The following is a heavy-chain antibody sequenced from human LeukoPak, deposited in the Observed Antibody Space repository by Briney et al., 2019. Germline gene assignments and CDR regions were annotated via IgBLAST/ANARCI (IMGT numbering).Heavy chain of an antibody. CDR1: GFTFSSYE. V-gene: IGHV3-48*03. J-gene: IGHJ4*02. Sequence: VGSLRLSCAASGFTFSSYEMNWVRQAPGKGLEWVSYISGSGSTIYYADSVKGRFTISRDNAKNSLYLQMNSLRAEDTAVYYCARDMVGAIGYWGQGTLVTVSS. D-gene: IGHD1-26*01. CDR2: ISGSGSTI. CDR3: ARDMVGAIGY.